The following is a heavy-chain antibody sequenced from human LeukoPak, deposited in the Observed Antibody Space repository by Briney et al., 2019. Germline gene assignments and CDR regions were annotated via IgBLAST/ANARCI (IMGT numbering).Heavy chain of an antibody. Sequence: PSETLSLTCAVYGGSFSGYYWSWIRQPPGKGLEWIGEINHSGSTNYNPSLKSRVTMSVDTSKNQFSLKLSSVTAADTAVYYCARVIQLWPYYFDYWGQGTLVTVSS. CDR1: GGSFSGYY. CDR3: ARVIQLWPYYFDY. D-gene: IGHD5-18*01. J-gene: IGHJ4*02. V-gene: IGHV4-34*01. CDR2: INHSGST.